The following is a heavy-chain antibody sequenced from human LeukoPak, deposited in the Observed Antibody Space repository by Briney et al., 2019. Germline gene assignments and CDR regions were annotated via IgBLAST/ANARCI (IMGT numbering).Heavy chain of an antibody. D-gene: IGHD3-22*01. CDR3: AKVSQYYYDSSGYST. V-gene: IGHV3-23*01. CDR1: GFTFSSYA. Sequence: GGSLRLSCAASGFTFSSYAMSWVRQAPGKGLEWVSAISGSGGSTYYADSVKGRFTISRDNSKNTLYLQMNSLRAEDTAVYYCAKVSQYYYDSSGYSTWGQGTLVIVFS. J-gene: IGHJ4*02. CDR2: ISGSGGST.